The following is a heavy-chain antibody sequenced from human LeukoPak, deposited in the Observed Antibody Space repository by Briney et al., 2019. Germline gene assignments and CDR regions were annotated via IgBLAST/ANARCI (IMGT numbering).Heavy chain of an antibody. V-gene: IGHV4-59*01. CDR3: ARVGLYSSSSDAFDI. CDR2: IYYSGST. Sequence: SGTLSLTCTVSGGSISSYYWSWIRQPPGKGLEWIGYIYYSGSTNYNPSLKSRVTISVDTSKNQFSLKLSSVTAADTAVYYCARVGLYSSSSDAFDIWGQGTMVTVSS. CDR1: GGSISSYY. D-gene: IGHD6-6*01. J-gene: IGHJ3*02.